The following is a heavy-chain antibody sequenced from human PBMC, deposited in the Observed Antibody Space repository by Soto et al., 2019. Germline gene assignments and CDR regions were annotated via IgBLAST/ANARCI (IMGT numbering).Heavy chain of an antibody. CDR3: ARSATTRKRYYYYGMDA. CDR1: GYTFTSYD. V-gene: IGHV1-8*01. D-gene: IGHD2-15*01. J-gene: IGHJ6*02. CDR2: MNPNSGNT. Sequence: ASVKVSCKASGYTFTSYDINWVRQATGQGLEWMGWMNPNSGNTGYAQKFQGRVTMTRNTSISTAYMELSSLRSEDTAVYYCARSATTRKRYYYYGMDAWGQGTTVTVSS.